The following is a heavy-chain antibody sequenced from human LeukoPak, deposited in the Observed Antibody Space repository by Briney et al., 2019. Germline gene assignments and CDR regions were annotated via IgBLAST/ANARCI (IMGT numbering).Heavy chain of an antibody. J-gene: IGHJ3*02. D-gene: IGHD3-3*01. CDR2: ISGSGGST. V-gene: IGHV3-23*01. CDR1: GFTFSSYA. CDR3: AKVDYDFWSGYQWPNAFDI. Sequence: GGSLRLSCAASGFTFSSYAMSWVRQAPGKGLEWVSAISGSGGSTYYADSVKGRFTISRDNSKNTLYLQMNSLRAEDAAVYYCAKVDYDFWSGYQWPNAFDIWGQGTMVTVSS.